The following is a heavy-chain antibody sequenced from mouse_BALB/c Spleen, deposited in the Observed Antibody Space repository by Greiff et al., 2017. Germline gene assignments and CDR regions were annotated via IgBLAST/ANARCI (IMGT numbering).Heavy chain of an antibody. V-gene: IGHV14-4*02. J-gene: IGHJ4*01. CDR2: IDPENGDT. CDR3: SMITTRLDY. CDR1: GFNIKDYY. D-gene: IGHD2-4*01. Sequence: GQLQQSGAELVRSGASVKLSCTASGFNIKDYYMHWVKQRPEQGLEWIGWIDPENGDTEYAPKFQGKATMTADTSSNTAYLQLSSLTSEDTAVYYCSMITTRLDYWGQGTSVTVSS.